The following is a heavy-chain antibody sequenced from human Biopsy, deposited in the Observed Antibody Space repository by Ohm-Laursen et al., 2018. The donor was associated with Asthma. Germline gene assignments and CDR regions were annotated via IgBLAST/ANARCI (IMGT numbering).Heavy chain of an antibody. J-gene: IGHJ3*02. V-gene: IGHV3-30*18. CDR2: MSFDGRQT. CDR3: AKGRYYDFWSGYPI. CDR1: GFSFNSYG. Sequence: SLRLSCAASGFSFNSYGMHWVRQAPGKGLEWVAVMSFDGRQTYYADSVKGRFTISRDNSKNTLYLQMNSLRAEDTAVYYCAKGRYYDFWSGYPIWGQGTMVTVPS. D-gene: IGHD3-3*01.